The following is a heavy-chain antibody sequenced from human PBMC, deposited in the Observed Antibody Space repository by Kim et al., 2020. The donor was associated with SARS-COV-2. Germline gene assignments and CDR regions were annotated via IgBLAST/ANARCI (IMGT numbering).Heavy chain of an antibody. V-gene: IGHV3-11*06. J-gene: IGHJ4*02. Sequence: NYADNLWGRFTISRDNAKKLLYLQIHNLGVGDTAVYYCARDADRWSRDYWGQGTLVTVSS. D-gene: IGHD3-3*01. CDR3: ARDADRWSRDY.